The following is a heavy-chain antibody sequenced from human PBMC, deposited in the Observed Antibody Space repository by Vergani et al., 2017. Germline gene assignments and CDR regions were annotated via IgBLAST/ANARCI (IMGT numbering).Heavy chain of an antibody. CDR1: GGPISSYY. Sequence: QVQLQESGPGLVKPSETLSLPCTVPGGPISSYYWSWIRPPPGKGLEWIGYIYYSGSTNYNPSLKSRVTISVDTSKNQFALKLSSVTAADTAVYYCARAYWELLAPNNWFDPWGQGTLVTVSS. D-gene: IGHD2-15*01. CDR2: IYYSGST. CDR3: ARAYWELLAPNNWFDP. V-gene: IGHV4-59*01. J-gene: IGHJ5*02.